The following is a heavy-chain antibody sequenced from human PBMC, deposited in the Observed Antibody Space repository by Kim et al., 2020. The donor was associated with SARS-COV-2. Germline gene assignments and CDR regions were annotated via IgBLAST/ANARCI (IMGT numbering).Heavy chain of an antibody. CDR3: ARDSGLGGYPSYYYGMDV. CDR2: INAGNGNT. CDR1: GYTFTSYA. J-gene: IGHJ6*02. D-gene: IGHD3-22*01. Sequence: ASVKVSCKASGYTFTSYAMHWVRQAPGQRLEWMGWINAGNGNTKYSQKFQGRVTITRDTSASTAYMELSSLRSEDTAVYYCARDSGLGGYPSYYYGMDVWGQGTTVTVSS. V-gene: IGHV1-3*01.